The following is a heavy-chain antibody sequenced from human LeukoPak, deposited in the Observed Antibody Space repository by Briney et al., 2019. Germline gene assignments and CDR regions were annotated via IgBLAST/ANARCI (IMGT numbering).Heavy chain of an antibody. CDR1: GFTFSSYA. D-gene: IGHD4-23*01. Sequence: GGSLRLSCAASGFTFSSYAMSWVRQAPGKGLEWVSSISSSSSYIYYADSVEGRFTISRDNAKNSLYLQMNSLRAEDTAVYYCARDYGGNSLNRDTRHFDYWGQGTLVTVSS. CDR2: ISSSSSYI. CDR3: ARDYGGNSLNRDTRHFDY. J-gene: IGHJ4*02. V-gene: IGHV3-21*01.